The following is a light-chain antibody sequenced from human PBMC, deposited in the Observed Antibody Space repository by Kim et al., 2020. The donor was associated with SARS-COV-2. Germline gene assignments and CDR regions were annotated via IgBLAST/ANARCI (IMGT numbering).Light chain of an antibody. CDR1: ALPKQY. CDR2: KDS. Sequence: PGQTARFTSSGDALPKQYAYWYQQKPGQAPVLVIYKDSERPSGIPERFSGSSSGTTVTLTISGVQAEDEADYYCQSADSSGTYYVFGTGTKVTVL. CDR3: QSADSSGTYYV. J-gene: IGLJ1*01. V-gene: IGLV3-25*03.